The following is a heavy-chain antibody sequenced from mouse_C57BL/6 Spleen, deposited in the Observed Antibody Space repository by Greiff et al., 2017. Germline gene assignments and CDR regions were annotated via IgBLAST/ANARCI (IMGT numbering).Heavy chain of an antibody. V-gene: IGHV1-82*01. Sequence: QVQLQQSGPELVKPGASVKISCKASGYAFSSSWMNWVKQRPGKGLEWIGRIYPGDGDTNYNGKFKGKATLTADKSSSTAYVQLSSLTSEDSAVYFCARDNYSLYYAMDYWGQGTSVTVSS. CDR1: GYAFSSSW. J-gene: IGHJ4*01. CDR3: ARDNYSLYYAMDY. CDR2: IYPGDGDT. D-gene: IGHD2-12*01.